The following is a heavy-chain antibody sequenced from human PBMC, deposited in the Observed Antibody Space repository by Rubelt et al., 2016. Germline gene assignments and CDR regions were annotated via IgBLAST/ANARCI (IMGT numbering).Heavy chain of an antibody. V-gene: IGHV4-34*01. J-gene: IGHJ4*02. CDR3: ARGFRGGTGYSSRNLDY. CDR2: INHSGST. D-gene: IGHD6-13*01. Sequence: QVQLQQWGAGLLKPSETLSLTCAVYGGSFSGYYWSWIRQPPGKGLEWIGEINHSGSTNYNPSLKSRVTISVDTSKNQFALQRVSVTAADTAVYYCARGFRGGTGYSSRNLDYWGQGTLVTVSS. CDR1: GGSFSGYY.